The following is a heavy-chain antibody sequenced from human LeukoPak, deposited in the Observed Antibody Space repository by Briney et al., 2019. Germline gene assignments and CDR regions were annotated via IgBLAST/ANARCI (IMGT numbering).Heavy chain of an antibody. J-gene: IGHJ4*02. V-gene: IGHV3-30*03. CDR3: ARDSSGYLGPGY. Sequence: GGSLRLSCAASGFTFSSYGMHWVRQAPGKGLEWVAVISYDGSNKYYADSVKGRFTISRDNSKNTLYLQMNSLRSEDTAVYYCARDSSGYLGPGYWGQGTLVTVSS. D-gene: IGHD3-22*01. CDR1: GFTFSSYG. CDR2: ISYDGSNK.